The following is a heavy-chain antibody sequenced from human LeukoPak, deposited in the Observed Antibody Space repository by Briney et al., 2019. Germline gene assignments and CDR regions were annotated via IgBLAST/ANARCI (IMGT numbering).Heavy chain of an antibody. V-gene: IGHV4-59*08. CDR1: GGSISSYY. CDR2: IYYSGST. Sequence: SETLSLTCTVSGGSISSYYWSWIRQPPGKGLEWNGYIYYSGSTNYNPSLKSRVTISVDTSKNQFSLKLSSVTAADTAVYYCASLNYYDSSGFNWFDPWGQGTLVTVSS. CDR3: ASLNYYDSSGFNWFDP. J-gene: IGHJ5*02. D-gene: IGHD3-22*01.